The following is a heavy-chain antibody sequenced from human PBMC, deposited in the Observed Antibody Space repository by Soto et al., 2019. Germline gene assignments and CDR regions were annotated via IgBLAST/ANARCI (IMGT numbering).Heavy chain of an antibody. Sequence: EVQLVESGGGLVQPGTSLRLSCAASGFTVSSNYMSWVRQAPGKGLEWVSVIYSDNSTSYADSVKGRFTIFRDKSKNTLHLQMNSLRAEDTAVYYCARVDALELNGYYYYDYMDVWGKGTTVTVSS. CDR3: ARVDALELNGYYYYDYMDV. CDR2: IYSDNST. CDR1: GFTVSSNY. V-gene: IGHV3-66*01. D-gene: IGHD1-7*01. J-gene: IGHJ6*03.